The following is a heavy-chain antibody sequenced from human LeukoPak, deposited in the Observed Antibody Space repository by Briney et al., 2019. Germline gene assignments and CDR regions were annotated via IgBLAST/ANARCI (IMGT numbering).Heavy chain of an antibody. D-gene: IGHD6-13*01. CDR1: GLTFSSYA. CDR2: ITGSGGNT. V-gene: IGHV3-23*01. J-gene: IGHJ6*02. CDR3: AKAASSSWPSYYYGMDV. Sequence: QSGGSLRLSCAASGLTFSSYAMSWVRQAPGMGLEWVSVITGSGGNTYYADSVKGRFTISKDNSKNTVYLQMSSLRVDDTAVYYCAKAASSSWPSYYYGMDVWGQGTTVTVS.